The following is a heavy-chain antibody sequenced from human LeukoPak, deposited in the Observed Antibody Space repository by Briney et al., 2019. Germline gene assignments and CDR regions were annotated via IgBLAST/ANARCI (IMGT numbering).Heavy chain of an antibody. CDR1: GFTFSSYA. CDR2: ISYDGSNK. J-gene: IGHJ5*02. V-gene: IGHV3-30-3*01. Sequence: GGSLRLSCAASGFTFSSYAMHWVRQAPGKGLEWVAVISYDGSNKYYAGSVKGRFTISRDNSKNTLYLQMNSLRAEDTAVYYCAKVLGYCSSTSCYPNDPWGQGTLVTVSS. CDR3: AKVLGYCSSTSCYPNDP. D-gene: IGHD2-2*01.